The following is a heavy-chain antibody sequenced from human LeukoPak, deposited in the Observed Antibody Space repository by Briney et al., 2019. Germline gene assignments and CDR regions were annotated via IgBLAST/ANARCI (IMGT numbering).Heavy chain of an antibody. Sequence: GASVKVSCKASGYTFTSYAMHWVRQAPGQRLEWMGWINAGTGNTKYSQKDQGRVTISRDTSASTAYMELRSLRSDDTAVYYCARDRITMVRGNSGWFDPWGQGTLVTVSS. CDR2: INAGTGNT. V-gene: IGHV1-3*01. CDR3: ARDRITMVRGNSGWFDP. CDR1: GYTFTSYA. J-gene: IGHJ5*02. D-gene: IGHD3-10*01.